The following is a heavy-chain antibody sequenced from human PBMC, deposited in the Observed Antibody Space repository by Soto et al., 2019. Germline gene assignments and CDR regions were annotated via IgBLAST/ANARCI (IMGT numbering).Heavy chain of an antibody. CDR1: GFTFSSYA. D-gene: IGHD5-12*01. CDR2: ISGSGGST. J-gene: IGHJ4*02. Sequence: LRLSCAASGFTFSSYAMSWVRQAPGKGLEWVSAISGSGGSTYYADSVKGRFTISRDNSKNTLYLQMNSLRAEDTAVYYCARNVDIVATGLDYWGQGTLVTVSS. CDR3: ARNVDIVATGLDY. V-gene: IGHV3-23*01.